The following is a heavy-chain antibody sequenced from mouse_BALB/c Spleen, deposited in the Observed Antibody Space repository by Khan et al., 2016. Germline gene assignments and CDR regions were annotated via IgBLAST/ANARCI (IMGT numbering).Heavy chain of an antibody. CDR3: ASYGYDHVDY. J-gene: IGHJ2*01. V-gene: IGHV3-8*02. CDR1: GDAFTSGY. CDR2: ISYSGIT. Sequence: EVQLQESGPSLVNPSQTLSLTCSVTGDAFTSGYWNWIRKFPGNKLEYMGYISYSGITYYNPSLKSRISITRDTSKNQYYLQLNSVPTEDTATYXCASYGYDHVDYWGQGTTVTVSS. D-gene: IGHD2-2*01.